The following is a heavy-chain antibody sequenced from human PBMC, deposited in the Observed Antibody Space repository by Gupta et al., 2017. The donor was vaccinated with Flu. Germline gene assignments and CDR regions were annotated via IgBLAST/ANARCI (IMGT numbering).Heavy chain of an antibody. D-gene: IGHD3-3*01. CDR1: GGSISRYY. J-gene: IGHJ4*02. CDR2: IYYSGST. V-gene: IGHV4-59*01. CDR3: TRGDFWSGQDY. Sequence: QVQLQESGPGLVTPSETLSLTCTVSGGSISRYYWSWIRQSPGKGLEFVGYIYYSGSTNYNPSLKSRVTISVDRSKNQFSLKLSSVTTADTAVYYCTRGDFWSGQDYWGQGTLVTVSS.